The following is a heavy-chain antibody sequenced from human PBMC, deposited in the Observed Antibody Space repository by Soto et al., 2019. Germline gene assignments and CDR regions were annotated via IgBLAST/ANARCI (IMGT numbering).Heavy chain of an antibody. Sequence: SETLSLTCAVYGGSFSGYYWSWIRQPPGKGLEWIGEINHSGSTNYNPSLKSRVTISVDTSKNQFSLKLSSVTAADTAVYYCARGRGYCSSTSCRKNYYYYYMDVWGKGTTVTVSS. CDR2: INHSGST. CDR3: ARGRGYCSSTSCRKNYYYYYMDV. J-gene: IGHJ6*03. V-gene: IGHV4-34*01. CDR1: GGSFSGYY. D-gene: IGHD2-2*01.